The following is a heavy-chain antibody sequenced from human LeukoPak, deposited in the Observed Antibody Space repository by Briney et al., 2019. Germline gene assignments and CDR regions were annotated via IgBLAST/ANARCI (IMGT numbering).Heavy chain of an antibody. D-gene: IGHD6-19*01. CDR1: GYTFTTYG. Sequence: APVKVSCKASGYTFTTYGITWVRQAPGQGLEWMGWINAYNGNTKYAQKLQGRVTMTTDTSTSTAYMELRSLRSDDTAVYYCARDSEYSSVWYADCWGQGTLVTVSS. V-gene: IGHV1-18*04. CDR2: INAYNGNT. J-gene: IGHJ4*02. CDR3: ARDSEYSSVWYADC.